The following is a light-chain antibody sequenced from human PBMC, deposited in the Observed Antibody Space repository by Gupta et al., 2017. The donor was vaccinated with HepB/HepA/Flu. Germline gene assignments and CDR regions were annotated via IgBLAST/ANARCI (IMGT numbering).Light chain of an antibody. J-gene: IGKJ3*01. CDR2: TAS. CDR3: QQSYSVPFT. CDR1: QGISNY. V-gene: IGKV1-39*01. Sequence: DIQMTQSPSSLSASVGDRVTISCRASQGISNYLNWYQRKPGKAPTILVSTASSLQSGVPSRFSGSGSGTEFTLTISSLQPEDFATYCCQQSYSVPFTFGHGTNVDIE.